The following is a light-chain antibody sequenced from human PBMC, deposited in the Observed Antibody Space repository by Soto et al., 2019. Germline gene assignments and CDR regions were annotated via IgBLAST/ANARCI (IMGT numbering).Light chain of an antibody. J-gene: IGLJ2*01. CDR3: QSYDSSLSVHVV. V-gene: IGLV1-40*01. CDR2: GNS. CDR1: CSNIGAGYD. Sequence: QSELTQPPSVSGAPGQRVTISCTGSCSNIGAGYDVHWYQQLPGTAPKLLIYGNSNRPSGVPDRFSGSKSGTSASLAITGLQAEDEADYYCQSYDSSLSVHVVFGGGTKLTVL.